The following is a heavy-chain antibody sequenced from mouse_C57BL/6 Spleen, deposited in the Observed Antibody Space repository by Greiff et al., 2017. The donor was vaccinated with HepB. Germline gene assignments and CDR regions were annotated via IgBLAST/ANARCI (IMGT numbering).Heavy chain of an antibody. CDR3: ARSERWDFDY. J-gene: IGHJ2*01. CDR1: GFTIKNTY. CDR2: IDPANGNT. D-gene: IGHD1-1*02. Sequence: EVQLQQSVAELVRPGASVKLSCTASGFTIKNTYMHWVKQRPEQGLEWIGRIDPANGNTKYAPKFQGKATITADTSSNTAYLQLSSLTAEDTAIYYCARSERWDFDYWGQGTTLTVSS. V-gene: IGHV14-3*01.